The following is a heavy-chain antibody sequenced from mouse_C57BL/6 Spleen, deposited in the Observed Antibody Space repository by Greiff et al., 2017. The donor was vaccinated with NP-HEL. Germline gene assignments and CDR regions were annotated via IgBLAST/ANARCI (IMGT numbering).Heavy chain of an antibody. CDR3: ARGGAMAPYYFDY. Sequence: QVQLQQPGAELVKPGASVKLSCKASGYTFTSYWMQWVKQRPGQGLEWIGEIDPSDSYTNCNQKFKGKATLTVDTSSSTAYMQLSSLTSEDSAVYYCARGGAMAPYYFDYWGQGTTLTVSS. V-gene: IGHV1-50*01. CDR2: IDPSDSYT. J-gene: IGHJ2*01. D-gene: IGHD1-1*02. CDR1: GYTFTSYW.